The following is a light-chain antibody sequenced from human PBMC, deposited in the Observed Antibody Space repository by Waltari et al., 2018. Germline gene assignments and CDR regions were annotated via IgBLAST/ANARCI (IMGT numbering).Light chain of an antibody. CDR2: WES. CDR3: QQYYITPPT. V-gene: IGKV4-1*01. CDR1: QSVLYSSNNKNF. Sequence: DIVMTQSPDSLTVSLGERATVICKSSQSVLYSSNNKNFLAWYQQKPGQPPKLLIYWESTRGSGVPDRFSGSGSGTDFTLTISSLQAEDVAVYYCQQYYITPPTFGQGTKVEIK. J-gene: IGKJ1*01.